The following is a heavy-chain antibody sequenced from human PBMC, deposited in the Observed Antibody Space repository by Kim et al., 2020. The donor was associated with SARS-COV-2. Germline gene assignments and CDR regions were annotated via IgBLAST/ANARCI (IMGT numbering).Heavy chain of an antibody. V-gene: IGHV3-7*01. J-gene: IGHJ4*02. CDR3: ARDILPLDY. Sequence: GGSLRLSCTASGFTFGDYWMHWVRQAPGKGLEWVANIKQHGSEIYYVDSVKGRFTISRDDAKNSLYLQMNSLTADDTAVYYCARDILPLDYWGQGTLVTV. D-gene: IGHD2-21*01. CDR2: IKQHGSEI. CDR1: GFTFGDYW.